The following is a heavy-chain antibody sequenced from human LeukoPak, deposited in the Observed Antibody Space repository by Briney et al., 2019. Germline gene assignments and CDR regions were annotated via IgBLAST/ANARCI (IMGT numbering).Heavy chain of an antibody. CDR1: GFTFSNSA. V-gene: IGHV3-23*01. CDR3: ARKLARLWFGELTLDY. J-gene: IGHJ4*02. D-gene: IGHD3-10*01. Sequence: GGSLRLSCAASGFTFSNSAMSWVRQAPGKGLEWVSSISGSGSGGSTYYADSVKGRFTISRDNSKNTLYLQMNSLRAEDTAVYYCARKLARLWFGELTLDYWGQGTLVTVSS. CDR2: ISGSGSGGST.